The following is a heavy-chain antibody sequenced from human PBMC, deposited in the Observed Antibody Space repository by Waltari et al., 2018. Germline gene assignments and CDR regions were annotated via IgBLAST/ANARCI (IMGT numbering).Heavy chain of an antibody. Sequence: QVQLQESGPGLVKPSQTLSLTCTVSGGSISSGSYYWSWIRQPAGKGLEWIGYIYTSGSTNYNPSLKSRVTISVDTSKNQFSLKLSSVTAADTAVYYCARDRRWSDAFDIWGQGTMVTVSS. D-gene: IGHD2-15*01. CDR2: IYTSGST. J-gene: IGHJ3*02. CDR1: GGSISSGSYY. V-gene: IGHV4-61*09. CDR3: ARDRRWSDAFDI.